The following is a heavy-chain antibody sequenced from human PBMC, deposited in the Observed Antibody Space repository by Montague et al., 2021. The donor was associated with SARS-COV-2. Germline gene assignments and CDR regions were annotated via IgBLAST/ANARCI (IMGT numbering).Heavy chain of an antibody. CDR3: AREGITAAGKDFDY. CDR2: ISYDGTNE. D-gene: IGHD6-13*01. J-gene: IGHJ4*02. V-gene: IGHV3-30*03. CDR1: GFIFGDYW. Sequence: SLRLSCAASGFIFGDYWMSWVRQAPGKGLEWVAVISYDGTNEYYADSVKGRFTISRGNSKNTLYLQMNSLRAEDMAVYYCAREGITAAGKDFDYWGQGTLVTVSS.